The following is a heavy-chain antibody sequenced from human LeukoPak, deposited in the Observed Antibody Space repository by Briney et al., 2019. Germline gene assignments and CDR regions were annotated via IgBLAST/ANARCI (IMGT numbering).Heavy chain of an antibody. Sequence: SETLSLTCTVSGGSISSGNYYWSWIRQPAGKGLEWIGRIYATGSTNYNPSLKSRVTISVDTSKNQFSLKVSSVTAADTAVYYCARDGSPVRAFDIWGQGTMVTVSS. V-gene: IGHV4-61*02. D-gene: IGHD6-19*01. J-gene: IGHJ3*02. CDR2: IYATGST. CDR3: ARDGSPVRAFDI. CDR1: GGSISSGNYY.